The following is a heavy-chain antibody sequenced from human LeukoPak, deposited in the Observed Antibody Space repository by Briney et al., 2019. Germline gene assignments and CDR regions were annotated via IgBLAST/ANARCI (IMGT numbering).Heavy chain of an antibody. Sequence: PSETLSLTCTVSGGSISSGDYNWSWIRQPPGKGLEWIGYIYYSGSTYYNPSLKSRVTISVDTSKNQFSLKLSSVTAADTAVYYCARLYYYDSSGYLIQYFDYWGQGTLVTVSS. V-gene: IGHV4-30-4*01. J-gene: IGHJ4*02. CDR2: IYYSGST. CDR1: GGSISSGDYN. D-gene: IGHD3-22*01. CDR3: ARLYYYDSSGYLIQYFDY.